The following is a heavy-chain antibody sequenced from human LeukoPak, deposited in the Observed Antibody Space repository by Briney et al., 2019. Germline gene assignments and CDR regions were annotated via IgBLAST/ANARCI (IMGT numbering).Heavy chain of an antibody. D-gene: IGHD3-10*02. V-gene: IGHV3-48*03. CDR2: ISSSGSTI. J-gene: IGHJ6*04. CDR1: GFTFSSSA. Sequence: GGSLRLSCAASGFTFSSSAMTWVRHVPGKGLEWVSYISSSGSTIYYADSVKGRFTISRDNAKNSLYLQMNSLRAEDTAVYYCAELGITMIGGVWGKGTTVIISS. CDR3: AELGITMIGGV.